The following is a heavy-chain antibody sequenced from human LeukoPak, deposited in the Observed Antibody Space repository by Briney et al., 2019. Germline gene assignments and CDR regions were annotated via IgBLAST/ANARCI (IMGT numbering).Heavy chain of an antibody. V-gene: IGHV4-30-2*01. D-gene: IGHD2-2*01. CDR3: ARVTGDCSSSTSCYSHFDY. Sequence: SETLSLTCTVSGGSISSGGYYWSWIRQPPGKGLEWIGYIYHSGSTYYNPSLKSRVTISVDRSKNQFSLRLSSVTAADTAVYYCARVTGDCSSSTSCYSHFDYWGQGTLVTVSS. CDR2: IYHSGST. CDR1: GGSISSGGYY. J-gene: IGHJ4*02.